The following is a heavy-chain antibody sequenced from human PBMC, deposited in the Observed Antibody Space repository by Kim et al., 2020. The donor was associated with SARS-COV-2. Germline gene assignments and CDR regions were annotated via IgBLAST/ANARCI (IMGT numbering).Heavy chain of an antibody. CDR2: FDPEDGET. D-gene: IGHD2-15*01. V-gene: IGHV1-24*01. J-gene: IGHJ4*02. CDR1: GYTLTELS. Sequence: ASVKVSCKVSGYTLTELSMHWVRQAPGKGLEWMGCFDPEDGETIYAQKFQGRVTMTEDTSTDTAYMELSSLRSEDTAVYYCATVTYCSGGSCFPLWGQGTLVTVSS. CDR3: ATVTYCSGGSCFPL.